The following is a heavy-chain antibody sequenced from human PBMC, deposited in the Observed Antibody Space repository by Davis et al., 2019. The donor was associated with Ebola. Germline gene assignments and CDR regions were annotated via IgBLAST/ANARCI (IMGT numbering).Heavy chain of an antibody. J-gene: IGHJ4*02. CDR2: IITDNGNR. CDR3: ARDGQQLTRGYFDY. V-gene: IGHV1-18*04. CDR1: GYTFTSYG. Sequence: ASVKVSCKASGYTFTSYGISWVRQAPGQGLEWMGWIITDNGNRNYAQKFQGRVTMTTDTSTSTAYMELRSLRSDDTAVYYCARDGQQLTRGYFDYWGQGTLVTVSS. D-gene: IGHD6-13*01.